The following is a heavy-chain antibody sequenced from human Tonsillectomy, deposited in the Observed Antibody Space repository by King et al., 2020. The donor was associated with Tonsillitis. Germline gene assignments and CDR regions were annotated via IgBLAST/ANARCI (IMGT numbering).Heavy chain of an antibody. J-gene: IGHJ4*02. V-gene: IGHV4-38-2*01. CDR2: IYHSGST. CDR1: GYSISSGYY. Sequence: QLQESGPGLVKPSETLSLTCAVSGYSISSGYYWGWIRQPPGKGLEWIGSIYHSGSTYYNPSLKSRVTISVDTSKNQFSLKLSSVTAADTAVYYCARARYCSSTGCYQDYWGQGTLVTVSS. D-gene: IGHD2-2*01. CDR3: ARARYCSSTGCYQDY.